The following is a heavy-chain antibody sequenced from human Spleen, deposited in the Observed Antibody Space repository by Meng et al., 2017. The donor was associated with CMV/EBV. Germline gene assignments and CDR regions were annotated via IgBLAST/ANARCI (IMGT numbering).Heavy chain of an antibody. J-gene: IGHJ5*01. V-gene: IGHV3-74*01. CDR1: GFTLSSYW. Sequence: GESLKISCAASGFTLSSYWMHWVRQAPGKGLVWVSRINSDGSTTNYADSVKGRFTISRDNSKNTLHLQMNSLRAEDTAVYYCAKSIQGFDSWGQGTLVTVSS. CDR2: INSDGSTT. CDR3: AKSIQGFDS.